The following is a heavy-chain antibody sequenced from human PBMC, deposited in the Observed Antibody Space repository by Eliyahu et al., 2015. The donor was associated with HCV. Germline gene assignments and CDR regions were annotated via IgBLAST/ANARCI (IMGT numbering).Heavy chain of an antibody. V-gene: IGHV4-39*01. Sequence: HLQLQESGPGLVKTSETLSLTCTVSGASISTSSFFWGWIRQPPGKGLEWIGSFYHGGTTYSSPSLKSRVTISVDTAKSQFSLRLSSVTAADTAVYYCARSQVSGYFDYWGQGTLVTVSS. CDR1: GASISTSSFF. D-gene: IGHD5/OR15-5a*01. CDR2: FYHGGTT. CDR3: ARSQVSGYFDY. J-gene: IGHJ4*02.